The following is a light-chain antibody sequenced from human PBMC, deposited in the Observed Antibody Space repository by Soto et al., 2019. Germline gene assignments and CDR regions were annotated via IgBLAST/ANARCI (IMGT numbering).Light chain of an antibody. CDR1: QSVPSNF. CDR3: QQYGSSPILT. Sequence: EIVLTQSPGTLSLSPGERATLSCRASQSVPSNFLAWYQQKPGQAPRLLIYAASHRATGIPDRFSGSGSGTDFTLTISRLEPEDFGLYHCQQYGSSPILTCGGGKKVEIK. CDR2: AAS. J-gene: IGKJ4*01. V-gene: IGKV3-20*01.